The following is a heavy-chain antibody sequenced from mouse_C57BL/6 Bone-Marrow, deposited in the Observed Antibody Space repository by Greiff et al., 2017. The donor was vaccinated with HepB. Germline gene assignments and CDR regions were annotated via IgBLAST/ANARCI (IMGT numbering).Heavy chain of an antibody. CDR1: GFTFSDYY. CDR2: ISNGGGST. J-gene: IGHJ3*01. Sequence: EVKLMESGGGLVQPGGSLKLSCAASGFTFSDYYMYWVRQTPEKRLEWVAYISNGGGSTYYPDTVKGRFTISRDNAKNTLYLQMSRLKSEDTAMYYCASRYSNYTWFAYWGQGTLVTVSA. V-gene: IGHV5-12*01. CDR3: ASRYSNYTWFAY. D-gene: IGHD2-5*01.